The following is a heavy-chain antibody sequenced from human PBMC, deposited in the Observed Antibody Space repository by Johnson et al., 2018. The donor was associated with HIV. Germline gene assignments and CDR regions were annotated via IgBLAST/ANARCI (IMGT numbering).Heavy chain of an antibody. CDR1: GFTFDDYG. J-gene: IGHJ3*02. D-gene: IGHD6-13*01. CDR3: ARELGSSWYGAFDI. CDR2: INWNGGTT. Sequence: VQLLESGGGVVRPGGSLRLSCAASGFTFDDYGMSWVRQAPGKGLEWVSGINWNGGTTGYADSVKGRFTISRDNPKNSLSLQMNSLRAEDTALYYCARELGSSWYGAFDIWGQGTMVTVSS. V-gene: IGHV3-20*04.